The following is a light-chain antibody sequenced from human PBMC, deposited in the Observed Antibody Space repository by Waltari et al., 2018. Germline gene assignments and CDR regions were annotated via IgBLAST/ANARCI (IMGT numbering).Light chain of an antibody. J-gene: IGKJ5*01. Sequence: VVLTQSPAPLSVSPGESALISCRASQSVSSNLTWYQQKPGQAPRPLIYDASTRATSIPAKFRGSGSGTEFTLTINSLQSEDSATYYCQQYNRWPPITFGQGTRLEIK. CDR1: QSVSSN. V-gene: IGKV3-15*01. CDR3: QQYNRWPPIT. CDR2: DAS.